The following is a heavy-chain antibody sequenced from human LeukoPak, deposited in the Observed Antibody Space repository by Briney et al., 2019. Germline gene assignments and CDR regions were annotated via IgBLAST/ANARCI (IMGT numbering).Heavy chain of an antibody. CDR1: GYTFTSYA. J-gene: IGHJ5*02. Sequence: ASVKVSCKASGYTFTSYAMHWVRQAPGQRLEWMGWINAGNGNTKYSQKFQGRVTITRDTSASTAYMELSSLRSEDTAVYYCARGGGYCSSTSCQKRWFDPWGQGTLVTVSS. CDR2: INAGNGNT. V-gene: IGHV1-3*01. D-gene: IGHD2-2*01. CDR3: ARGGGYCSSTSCQKRWFDP.